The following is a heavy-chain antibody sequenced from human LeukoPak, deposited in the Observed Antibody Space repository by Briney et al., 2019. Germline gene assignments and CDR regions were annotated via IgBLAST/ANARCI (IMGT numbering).Heavy chain of an antibody. Sequence: PGGSLRLSCAASGFTFSSYSMNWVRQAPGKGLEWVSSISSSSSYIYYADSAKGRFTISRDNAKNSLYLQMNSLRAEDTAVYYCAREYCSSTSCYDYWGQGTLVTVSS. CDR2: ISSSSSYI. CDR1: GFTFSSYS. D-gene: IGHD2-2*01. CDR3: AREYCSSTSCYDY. J-gene: IGHJ4*02. V-gene: IGHV3-21*01.